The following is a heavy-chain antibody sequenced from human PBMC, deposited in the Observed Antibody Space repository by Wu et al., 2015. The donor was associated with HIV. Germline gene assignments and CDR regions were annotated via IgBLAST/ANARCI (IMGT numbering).Heavy chain of an antibody. V-gene: IGHV1-2*02. CDR3: GRRGSWGDRTTIIRGGVDV. D-gene: IGHD3-10*01. CDR2: INPDTGVT. J-gene: IGHJ6*02. Sequence: QVQLVQSGVEVKKPGASTQLSCKTSGYTFTDHYIHWVRQAPGQGLEWLGWINPDTGVTEIPETFRDRLSMTRDTSVATAHMDLRRLTPEDTAVYYCGRRGSWGDRTTIIRGGVDVWGQGTTVSVSS. CDR1: GYTFTDHY.